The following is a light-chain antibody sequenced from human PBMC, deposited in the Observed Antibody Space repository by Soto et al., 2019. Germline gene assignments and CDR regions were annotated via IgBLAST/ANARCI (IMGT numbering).Light chain of an antibody. CDR3: SSSTSTTMW. CDR2: EVS. J-gene: IGLJ3*02. Sequence: QSVLTQPPSVSGSLGQSVTISCTGDFASYSRVCWYQQPPGTAPKLLIYEVSVRHSGVPDRFSGSKSGNTASLTISGLQAEDEAYYYCSSSTSTTMWFGGGTKVTVL. V-gene: IGLV2-18*02. CDR1: FASYSR.